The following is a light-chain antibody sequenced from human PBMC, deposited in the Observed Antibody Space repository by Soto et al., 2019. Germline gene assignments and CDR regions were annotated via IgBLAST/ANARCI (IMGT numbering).Light chain of an antibody. CDR2: AAS. CDR3: QHHDYRSLS. V-gene: IGKV1-27*01. Sequence: DIQMTQSPSSLTASIGDRVTISCRASQGFSSSLAWYQQKPGKVPTLLIYAASILQSGVPSRFSGSGSWTDFTPTTSCLQPDDVGTYYCQHHDYRSLSFGGGTKVEIK. J-gene: IGKJ4*01. CDR1: QGFSSS.